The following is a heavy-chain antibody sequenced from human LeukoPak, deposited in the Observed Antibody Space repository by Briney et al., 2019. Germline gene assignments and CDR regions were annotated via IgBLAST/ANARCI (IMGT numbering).Heavy chain of an antibody. D-gene: IGHD4-17*01. CDR1: GGSISSYY. V-gene: IGHV4-59*01. Sequence: SETLSLTCTVSGGSISSYYWSWIRQPPGKGLEWIGYIYYSGSTNYNPSLKSRVTISVDTSKNQFSLKLSSVTAADTAVYYCARVHSPLDYGDYGGDYWGQGTLVTVSS. CDR3: ARVHSPLDYGDYGGDY. CDR2: IYYSGST. J-gene: IGHJ4*02.